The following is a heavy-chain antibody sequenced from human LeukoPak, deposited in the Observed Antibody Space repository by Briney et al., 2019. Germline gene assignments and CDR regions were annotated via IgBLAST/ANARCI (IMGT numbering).Heavy chain of an antibody. CDR3: ARTELGDGSGSYYNDAFDI. CDR1: GGSVSSGSYY. J-gene: IGHJ3*02. CDR2: IYYSGST. D-gene: IGHD3-10*01. V-gene: IGHV4-61*01. Sequence: SETLSLTCTVSGGSVSSGSYYWSWIRQPPGKGLEWIGYIYYSGSTNYNPSLKSRVTISVDTSKNQFSLKLSSVTAADTAVYYCARTELGDGSGSYYNDAFDIWGQGKMVTVSS.